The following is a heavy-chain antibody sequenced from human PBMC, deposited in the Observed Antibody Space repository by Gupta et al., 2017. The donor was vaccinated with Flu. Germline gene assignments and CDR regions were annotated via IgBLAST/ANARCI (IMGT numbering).Heavy chain of an antibody. CDR3: ARDLSLGMPRGFDY. D-gene: IGHD2-2*01. Sequence: DVQVVESGGGLVKPGGSLTLSCTASGFKFSSYSMNWVRQAPGKGLEWISTISSWSDYIYYADSVKGRFTISRDNARDSVYLQMNSLRVEDTAVYYCARDLSLGMPRGFDYWGQGALVTVSS. J-gene: IGHJ4*02. CDR1: GFKFSSYS. V-gene: IGHV3-21*01. CDR2: ISSWSDYI.